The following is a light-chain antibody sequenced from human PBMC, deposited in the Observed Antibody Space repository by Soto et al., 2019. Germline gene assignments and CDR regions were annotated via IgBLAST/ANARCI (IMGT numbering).Light chain of an antibody. V-gene: IGKV4-1*01. CDR1: QSILYSSNNKNY. J-gene: IGKJ1*01. CDR2: WAS. CDR3: QQYYEAPQT. Sequence: DIVMTQSPDSLAVSLGERATINCKSSQSILYSSNNKNYLAWYQQKPGQPPKLLIYWASTRESGVPDRFSGSGSGTDCPLTISSLQAGDVAVYYCQQYYEAPQTFGQGTKVEIK.